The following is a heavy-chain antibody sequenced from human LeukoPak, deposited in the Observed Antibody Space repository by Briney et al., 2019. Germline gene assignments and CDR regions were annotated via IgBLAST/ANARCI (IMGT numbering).Heavy chain of an antibody. D-gene: IGHD6-19*01. CDR1: GFMFHDYA. J-gene: IGHJ4*02. Sequence: GGSLRLSCAAPGFMFHDYAIHWVRQAPGKGREWVSLISGDGGSTFYADSVKGRFTISGDNSKNSLYLQMNSLRSDDTALYYCARESESSGWYDYWGQGTLVTVSS. CDR3: ARESESSGWYDY. V-gene: IGHV3-43*02. CDR2: ISGDGGST.